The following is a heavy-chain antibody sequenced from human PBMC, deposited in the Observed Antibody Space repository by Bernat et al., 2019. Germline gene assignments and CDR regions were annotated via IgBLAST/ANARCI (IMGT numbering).Heavy chain of an antibody. V-gene: IGHV1-18*01. D-gene: IGHD5-18*01. CDR1: GYTFTSNV. J-gene: IGHJ6*03. CDR3: ARDDTAMVPGYYYYYMDV. Sequence: QVQLVQSGAEVKKPGASVKVSCKASGYTFTSNVISWVRQAPGHGLEWMGWISGYNGKTNYAQKLQGRVTMTTDTSTSTAYMELRSLRSDDTAVYYCARDDTAMVPGYYYYYMDVWGKGTTVTVSS. CDR2: ISGYNGKT.